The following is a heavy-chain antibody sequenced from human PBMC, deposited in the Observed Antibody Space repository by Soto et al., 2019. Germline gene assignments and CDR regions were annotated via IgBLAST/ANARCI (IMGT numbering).Heavy chain of an antibody. V-gene: IGHV4-4*02. D-gene: IGHD1-26*01. J-gene: IGHJ4*02. Sequence: SETLSLTCAVSSGSIDNVYWWSWVRQSPGKGLEWIGETSHDGVTNYNPSLKSRVTISVDKSKNHFSLKLSSVTAADTAVYYCARSEATGLDYWGQGTLVTVSS. CDR1: SGSIDNVYW. CDR2: TSHDGVT. CDR3: ARSEATGLDY.